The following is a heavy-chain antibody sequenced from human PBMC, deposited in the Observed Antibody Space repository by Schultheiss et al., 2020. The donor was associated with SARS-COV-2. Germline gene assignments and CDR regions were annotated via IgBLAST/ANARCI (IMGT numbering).Heavy chain of an antibody. J-gene: IGHJ3*02. Sequence: GESLKISCAASGFTFSSYGMHWVRQATGKGLEWVSAIGTAGDTYYPGSVKGRFTISRDNSKNTLYLQMNSLRAEDTAVYYCAKFPSQYYYDSSGYDAFDIWGQGTMVTVSS. CDR3: AKFPSQYYYDSSGYDAFDI. CDR1: GFTFSSYG. CDR2: IGTAGDT. D-gene: IGHD3-22*01. V-gene: IGHV3-13*01.